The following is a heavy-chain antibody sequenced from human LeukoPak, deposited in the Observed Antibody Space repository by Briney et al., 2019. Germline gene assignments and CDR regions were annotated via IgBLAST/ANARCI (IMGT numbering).Heavy chain of an antibody. V-gene: IGHV3-21*04. CDR1: GFTFSSYS. CDR2: ITYSSEYI. D-gene: IGHD3-22*01. CDR3: AKVLGTYDTRTFDY. J-gene: IGHJ4*02. Sequence: GGSLRLSCAASGFTFSSYSMNWVRQAPGKGLEWVSSITYSSEYIYYADSVKGRFTISRDNSKNTLYLQMNSLRAEDTAVYYCAKVLGTYDTRTFDYWGQGTLVTVSS.